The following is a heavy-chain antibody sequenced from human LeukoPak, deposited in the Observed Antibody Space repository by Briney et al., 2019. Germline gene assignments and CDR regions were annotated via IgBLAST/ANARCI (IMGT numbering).Heavy chain of an antibody. Sequence: KSGGSLRLSCAASGFTFSDYTMNWVRQAPGKGLEWVSFINRDGTTVYYSDSVKGRFTCSRDNAKNSLHLQMNSLRAEDTAVYYCATNHPIGGGGRYFDWSPIDWGQGTLVTVSS. CDR2: INRDGTTV. J-gene: IGHJ4*02. V-gene: IGHV3-48*04. CDR1: GFTFSDYT. CDR3: ATNHPIGGGGRYFDWSPID. D-gene: IGHD3-9*01.